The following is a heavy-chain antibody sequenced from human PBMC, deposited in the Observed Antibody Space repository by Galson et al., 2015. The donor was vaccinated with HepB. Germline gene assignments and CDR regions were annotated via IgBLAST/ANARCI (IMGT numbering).Heavy chain of an antibody. CDR3: ARVRGQLSWRVYYYSLDV. V-gene: IGHV3-30*04. CDR1: GFTLSRYA. CDR2: IPHDGPNK. J-gene: IGHJ6*02. Sequence: SLRLSCAASGFTLSRYAVHWVRQAPGKGLEWVALIPHDGPNKYNADSLKGRFTISRDNSKNTVYLQMKSLRVEDTAIYYCARVRGQLSWRVYYYSLDVWGRGTTVTVSS. D-gene: IGHD3-10*01.